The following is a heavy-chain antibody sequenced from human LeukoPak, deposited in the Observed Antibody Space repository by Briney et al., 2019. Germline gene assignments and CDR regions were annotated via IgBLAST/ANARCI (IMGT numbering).Heavy chain of an antibody. CDR1: GYTFTSYA. Sequence: ASVKVSCKASGYTFTSYAMNWVRQAPGQGLEWMGWIHPSTGNPTYAQGFTGRFVFSLDTSVSTTYLQISSLKAEDTAVYYCARAFQRLGELSLPNYWGQGTLVTVSS. CDR2: IHPSTGNP. D-gene: IGHD3-16*02. J-gene: IGHJ4*02. CDR3: ARAFQRLGELSLPNY. V-gene: IGHV7-4-1*02.